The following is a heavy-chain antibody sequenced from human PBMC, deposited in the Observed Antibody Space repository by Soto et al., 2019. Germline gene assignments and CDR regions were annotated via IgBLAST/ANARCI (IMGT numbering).Heavy chain of an antibody. V-gene: IGHV4-31*03. Sequence: QVQLQESGPGLVKPSQTLSLTCTVSGGSISSGDYYWSWIRQHPEKGLEWIGYIYYSGSAYYNPSLKSRVTISIDTSKNQFSLKVTSVTAADTAVYYCASVGYYASGSSDYWGQGTLVTVSS. CDR1: GGSISSGDYY. D-gene: IGHD3-10*01. CDR2: IYYSGSA. CDR3: ASVGYYASGSSDY. J-gene: IGHJ4*02.